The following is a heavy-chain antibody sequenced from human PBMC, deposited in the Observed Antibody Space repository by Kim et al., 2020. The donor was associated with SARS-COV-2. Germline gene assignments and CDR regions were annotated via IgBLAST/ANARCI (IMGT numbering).Heavy chain of an antibody. CDR3: ARAPITMIVVVKAFDI. V-gene: IGHV4-31*02. D-gene: IGHD3-22*01. Sequence: SLKSRVNISVDTSKNQFALKLSSVTAADTAVYYCARAPITMIVVVKAFDIWGQGTMVTVSS. J-gene: IGHJ3*02.